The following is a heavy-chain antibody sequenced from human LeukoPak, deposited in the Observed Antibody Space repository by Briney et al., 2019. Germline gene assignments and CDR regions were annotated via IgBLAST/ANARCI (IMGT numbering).Heavy chain of an antibody. CDR1: GGSFSGYY. D-gene: IGHD3-9*01. J-gene: IGHJ4*02. V-gene: IGHV4-34*01. CDR3: ARGTVLRYFDWLSRGSPSFDY. CDR2: INHSGST. Sequence: KPSETLSLTCAVYGGSFSGYYWSWIRQPPGKGLEWIGEINHSGSTNYNPSLKSRVTISVDTSKNQFSLKLSSVTAADTAVYCCARGTVLRYFDWLSRGSPSFDYWGQGTLVTVSS.